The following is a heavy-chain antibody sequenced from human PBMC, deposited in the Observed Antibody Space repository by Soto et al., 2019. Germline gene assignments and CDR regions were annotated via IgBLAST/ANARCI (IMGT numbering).Heavy chain of an antibody. V-gene: IGHV4-38-2*02. Sequence: SETLSLTCAVSGDSITSIYHWAWIRQPPGKGLEWVASIYHTGTTYYNPSLKSRVTISVDTSKNQFSLSLNSVTAADTAVYFCAREPYLPMARNDFWGQGAQVTVSS. CDR3: AREPYLPMARNDF. CDR2: IYHTGTT. J-gene: IGHJ4*02. D-gene: IGHD3-10*01. CDR1: GDSITSIYH.